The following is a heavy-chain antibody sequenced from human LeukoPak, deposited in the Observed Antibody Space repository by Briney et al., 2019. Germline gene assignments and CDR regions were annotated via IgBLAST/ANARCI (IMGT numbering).Heavy chain of an antibody. D-gene: IGHD4-23*01. V-gene: IGHV1-69*04. CDR2: IIPILGIA. J-gene: IGHJ4*02. CDR3: ARTTTRYGGRQYYFDY. CDR1: GGTFSSYA. Sequence: ASVKVSCKASGGTFSSYAISWVRQAPGQGLEWMGRIIPILGIANYAQKFQGRVTITADKSTSTAYMELSSLRSEDTAVYYCARTTTRYGGRQYYFDYWGQGTLVTVSS.